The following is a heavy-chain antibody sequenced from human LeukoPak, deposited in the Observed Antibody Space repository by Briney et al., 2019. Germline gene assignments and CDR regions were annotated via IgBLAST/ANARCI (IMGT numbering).Heavy chain of an antibody. V-gene: IGHV3-30*04. CDR1: GLTFSSYA. CDR3: ARDLYIAAAGTVL. CDR2: ISYDGSNK. Sequence: GGSLRLSCAASGLTFSSYAMHWVRQAPGKGLEWVAVISYDGSNKYYADSVKGRFTISRDNSKNTLYLQMNSLRAEDTAVYYCARDLYIAAAGTVLWGQGTLVTVSS. J-gene: IGHJ4*02. D-gene: IGHD6-13*01.